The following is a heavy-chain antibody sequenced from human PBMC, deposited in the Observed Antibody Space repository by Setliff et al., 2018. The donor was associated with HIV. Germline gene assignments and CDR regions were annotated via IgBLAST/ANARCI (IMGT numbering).Heavy chain of an antibody. V-gene: IGHV4-34*01. CDR1: GGSFSGYY. Sequence: SETLSLTCAVYGGSFSGYYWSWIRQPPGKGLEWIGSIYYSGSTNYNPSLKSRVTISVDTTKNRFSLKVKSVTAADTAVYYCAKSIVGGTTHAFDLWGQGTMVTVSS. J-gene: IGHJ3*01. CDR3: AKSIVGGTTHAFDL. CDR2: IYYSGST. D-gene: IGHD1-26*01.